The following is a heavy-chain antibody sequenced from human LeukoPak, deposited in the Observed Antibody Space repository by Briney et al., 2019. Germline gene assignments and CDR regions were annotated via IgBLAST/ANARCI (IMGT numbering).Heavy chain of an antibody. CDR1: GYSFTSYW. V-gene: IGHV5-51*01. Sequence: GESLKISCKGSGYSFTSYWIGWVRQMPGKGLEWMGIIYPGDSDTRYSLSFQGQVTISADKSITSAYLQWSSLKASDTAMYYCARRAAGTYDAFDIWGQGTMVTVSS. CDR3: ARRAAGTYDAFDI. J-gene: IGHJ3*02. D-gene: IGHD6-13*01. CDR2: IYPGDSDT.